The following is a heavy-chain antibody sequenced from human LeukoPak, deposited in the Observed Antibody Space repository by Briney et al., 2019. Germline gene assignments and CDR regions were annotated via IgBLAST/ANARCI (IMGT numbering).Heavy chain of an antibody. CDR3: ARAPDTAMVYYFDY. Sequence: GKSLKISCKGSGYSFTSYWIGWVRQMPGKGLEWMGIIYPGGSDTRYSPSFQGQVTISADKSISTAYLQWSSLKASDTAMYYCARAPDTAMVYYFDYWGQGTLVTVSS. CDR1: GYSFTSYW. CDR2: IYPGGSDT. J-gene: IGHJ4*02. D-gene: IGHD5-18*01. V-gene: IGHV5-51*01.